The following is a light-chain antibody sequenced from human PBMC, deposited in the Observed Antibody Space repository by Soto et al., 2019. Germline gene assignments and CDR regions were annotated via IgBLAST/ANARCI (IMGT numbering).Light chain of an antibody. CDR2: AAS. CDR3: QQYNSRT. J-gene: IGKJ4*01. CDR1: QSVSSD. Sequence: EIVLTHSPSTLSLSPGERATLSCSSSQSVSSDLAWYQQKLGQAPRLLIFAASNWQTGVASRFSVSGSGTEITLTISSLQPDDFATYDCQQYNSRTFGGGTKWIS. V-gene: IGKV3-11*01.